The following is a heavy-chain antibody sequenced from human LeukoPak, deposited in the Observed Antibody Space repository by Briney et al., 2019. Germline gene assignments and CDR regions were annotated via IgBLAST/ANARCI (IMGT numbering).Heavy chain of an antibody. CDR3: AKETYYDSSGYSPFDY. CDR2: INWNGGST. D-gene: IGHD3-22*01. J-gene: IGHJ4*02. CDR1: GFIFDDHG. V-gene: IGHV3-20*04. Sequence: RTGGSLRLSCAASGFIFDDHGMSWVRHAPGKGLEWVSGINWNGGSTGYADSVKGRFTISRDNSKNTLYLQMNSLRAEDTAVYYCAKETYYDSSGYSPFDYWGQGTLVTVSS.